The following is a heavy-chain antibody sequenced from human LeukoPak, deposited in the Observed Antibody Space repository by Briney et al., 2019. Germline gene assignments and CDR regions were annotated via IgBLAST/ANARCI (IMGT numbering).Heavy chain of an antibody. Sequence: GGSLRLSCAASGFTLCSYAMGWVRPAPGKGLGWVSAIRGSGGSTYYADSVKGRFTISRDNSKNTLYLQMNSLRAEDTAVYYCAKDYGSGSYLTYYYYYYGMDVWGQGTTVTVSS. D-gene: IGHD3-10*01. CDR1: GFTLCSYA. V-gene: IGHV3-23*01. J-gene: IGHJ6*02. CDR2: IRGSGGST. CDR3: AKDYGSGSYLTYYYYYYGMDV.